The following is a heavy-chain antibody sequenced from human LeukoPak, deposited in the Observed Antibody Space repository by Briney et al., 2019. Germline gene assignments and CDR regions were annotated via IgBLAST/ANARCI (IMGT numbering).Heavy chain of an antibody. D-gene: IGHD5-24*01. V-gene: IGHV3-11*01. CDR3: AKDPRVGSRVATPCH. Sequence: PGGSLRLSCVASRFVFTNYYMSWVRQTPGKGLDWIATISADGHTKYYADSAEGRFTISRDNAKDSFYLQMNSLRADDAAVYFCAKDPRVGSRVATPCHWGQGTLVTVSS. J-gene: IGHJ4*02. CDR2: ISADGHTK. CDR1: RFVFTNYY.